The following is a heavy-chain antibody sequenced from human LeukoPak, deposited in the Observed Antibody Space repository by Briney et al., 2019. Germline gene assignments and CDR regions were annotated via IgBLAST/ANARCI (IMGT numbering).Heavy chain of an antibody. J-gene: IGHJ4*02. D-gene: IGHD7-27*01. V-gene: IGHV3-20*04. CDR3: VQDWAWGAFAY. CDR2: INWNGGST. CDR1: GFTFDDYG. Sequence: GGSLRLSCAASGFTFDDYGMSWVRQVPGKGLEWVSGINWNGGSTGYADSVKGRFTIYRDNSKNTLYLQMNSLGAEDTAVYYCVQDWAWGAFAYWGQGTLVTVSS.